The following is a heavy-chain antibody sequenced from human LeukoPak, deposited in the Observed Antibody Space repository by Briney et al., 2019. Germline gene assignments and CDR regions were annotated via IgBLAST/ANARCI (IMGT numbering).Heavy chain of an antibody. CDR1: GGSISSYY. Sequence: SETLSLTCAVYGGSISSYYWSWIRQPPGMGLEWIGCIYYSGSTNYNPSLKSRVTISVDTSKDQFSLRLTSVTAADTAVYYCARSFLGDWYFDLWGRGTLVTVSS. CDR3: ARSFLGDWYFDL. J-gene: IGHJ2*01. CDR2: IYYSGST. V-gene: IGHV4-59*01. D-gene: IGHD1-26*01.